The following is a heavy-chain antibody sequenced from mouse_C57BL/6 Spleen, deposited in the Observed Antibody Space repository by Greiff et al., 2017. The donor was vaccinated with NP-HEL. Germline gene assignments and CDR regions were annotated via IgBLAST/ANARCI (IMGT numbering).Heavy chain of an antibody. CDR3: ARSSPITTVVAYYFDY. CDR2: IRNKANGYTT. D-gene: IGHD1-1*01. CDR1: GFTFTDYY. V-gene: IGHV7-3*01. Sequence: EVMLVESGGGLVQPGGSLSLSCAASGFTFTDYYMSWVRQPPGKALEWLGFIRNKANGYTTEYSASVKGRFTNSRDNSQSILYLQMNALRAEDSATYYCARSSPITTVVAYYFDYWGQGTTLTVSS. J-gene: IGHJ2*01.